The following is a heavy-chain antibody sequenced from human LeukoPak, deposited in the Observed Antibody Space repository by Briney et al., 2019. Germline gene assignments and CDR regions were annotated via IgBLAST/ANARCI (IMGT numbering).Heavy chain of an antibody. D-gene: IGHD2-15*01. V-gene: IGHV4-38-2*02. CDR2: IYHSGST. CDR3: ARRELLSPQIDY. J-gene: IGHJ4*02. Sequence: SETLPLTCTVSGYSISSGYYWGLGRQPPGKGLEWTESIYHSGSTYYNASLKSRVTISVDTSKNQSSLKLSSVTAADTAVYYCARRELLSPQIDYWGQGTLVTVSS. CDR1: GYSISSGYY.